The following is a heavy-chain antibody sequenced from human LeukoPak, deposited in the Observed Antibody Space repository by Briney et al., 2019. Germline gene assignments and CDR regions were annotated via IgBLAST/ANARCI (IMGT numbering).Heavy chain of an antibody. V-gene: IGHV4-59*11. D-gene: IGHD4-17*01. CDR3: ARDLVTVAKGFDI. Sequence: SETLSLTCAVSGDSFSSHYWTWIRQSPGTGLEWIGYISHIGRTNYNPSLKSRVTISIDTSKNQFSLKLRSVTAADTAVYYCARDLVTVAKGFDIWGQGTMVSVSS. CDR2: ISHIGRT. J-gene: IGHJ3*02. CDR1: GDSFSSHY.